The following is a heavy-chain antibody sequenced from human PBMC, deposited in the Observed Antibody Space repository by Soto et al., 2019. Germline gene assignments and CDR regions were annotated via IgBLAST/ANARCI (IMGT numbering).Heavy chain of an antibody. D-gene: IGHD3-3*01. CDR2: INHSGST. J-gene: IGHJ1*01. CDR1: GGSFSGYY. Sequence: QVQLQQWGAGLLKPSETLSLTCAVYGGSFSGYYWSWIRQPPGKGLEWIGEINHSGSTNYNPSLKSRVTIAVETSNNQFSLKLSSVTAADPAVYYCARGLISPIFGVRAGALQHWGQGTLVTVSS. CDR3: ARGLISPIFGVRAGALQH. V-gene: IGHV4-34*01.